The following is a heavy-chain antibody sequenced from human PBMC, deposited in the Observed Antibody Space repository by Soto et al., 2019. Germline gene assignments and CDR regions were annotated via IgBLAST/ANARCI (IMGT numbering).Heavy chain of an antibody. CDR3: AKDSSIRRITIFGRYNWFDP. V-gene: IGHV3-23*01. Sequence: PGGSLRLSCAASGFTFSSYAMSWVRQAPGKGLEWVSAISGSGGSTYYADSVKGRFTISRDNSKNTLYLQMNSLRAEDTAVYYCAKDSSIRRITIFGRYNWFDPRGQGTLVTVSS. J-gene: IGHJ5*02. CDR2: ISGSGGST. CDR1: GFTFSSYA. D-gene: IGHD3-3*01.